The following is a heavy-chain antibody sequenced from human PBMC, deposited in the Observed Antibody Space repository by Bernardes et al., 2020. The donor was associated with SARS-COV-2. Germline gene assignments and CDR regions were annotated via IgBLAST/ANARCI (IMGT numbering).Heavy chain of an antibody. CDR3: AKAMERRGYYIDH. V-gene: IGHV3-30*18. CDR1: GFSFTSYG. Sequence: GGSLRLSCAASGFSFTSYGMHWVRQAPGKGLEWLAIVANTGGDISYADSVKGRFTISRDNSKNMVFLQMNSLTPDDTATYFCAKAMERRGYYIDHWGQGTLVTVSS. D-gene: IGHD1-1*01. J-gene: IGHJ4*02. CDR2: VANTGGDI.